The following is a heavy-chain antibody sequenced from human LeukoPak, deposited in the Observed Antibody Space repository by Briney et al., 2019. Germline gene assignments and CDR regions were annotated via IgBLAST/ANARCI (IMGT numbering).Heavy chain of an antibody. J-gene: IGHJ6*02. Sequence: ASVKVSCKASGYTFTGYFIHWVRQAPGQGLEWMGWISPNSGGTNYAQKFQGRVTMTRDTSISTAYMELSRLRSDDTAVYYCARCPVFGSGWYGFSSGMDVWGQGTTVTVSS. CDR1: GYTFTGYF. D-gene: IGHD6-19*01. CDR3: ARCPVFGSGWYGFSSGMDV. CDR2: ISPNSGGT. V-gene: IGHV1-2*02.